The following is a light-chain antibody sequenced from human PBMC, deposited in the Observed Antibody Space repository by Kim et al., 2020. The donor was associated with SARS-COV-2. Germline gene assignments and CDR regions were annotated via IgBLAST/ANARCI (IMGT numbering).Light chain of an antibody. Sequence: DIQMTQSPSSLSASVGDRVTITCQASQYITNYLNWYQQKPGRPPKLLINDASNLETGVPSRFSGSGSGTDYTFTISSLQPEDIATYYCQQYDNLPITFGQGTRLEIK. CDR3: QQYDNLPIT. CDR1: QYITNY. J-gene: IGKJ5*01. CDR2: DAS. V-gene: IGKV1-33*01.